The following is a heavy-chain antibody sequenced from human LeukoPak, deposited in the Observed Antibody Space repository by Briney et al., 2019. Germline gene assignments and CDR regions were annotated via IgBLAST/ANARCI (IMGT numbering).Heavy chain of an antibody. J-gene: IGHJ4*02. V-gene: IGHV3-23*01. D-gene: IGHD3-10*01. CDR2: ISGSGGST. CDR3: AKAPAYYYGSGSYPPDY. Sequence: GGSLRLSCAASGFTFSSYAMSWVRQAPGKGLEWVSAISGSGGSTYYADSVKGRFTISRDNSKNTLYLQMNSLRAEDTAVYYCAKAPAYYYGSGSYPPDYWGQGTLVTVSS. CDR1: GFTFSSYA.